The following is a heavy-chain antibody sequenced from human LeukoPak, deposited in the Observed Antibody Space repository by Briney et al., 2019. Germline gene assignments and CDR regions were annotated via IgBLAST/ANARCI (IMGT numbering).Heavy chain of an antibody. CDR1: GFTFSSYW. D-gene: IGHD3-10*01. CDR2: INSDGSST. V-gene: IGHV3-74*01. J-gene: IGHJ4*02. Sequence: PGGSLRLSCAASGFTFSSYWMHWVRQAPGKGLAWVSRINSDGSSTNYADSVKGRFTISRDNAKNTLYLQMNSLRAEDTAVYYCARDWRGAFDYWGQGTLVTVSS. CDR3: ARDWRGAFDY.